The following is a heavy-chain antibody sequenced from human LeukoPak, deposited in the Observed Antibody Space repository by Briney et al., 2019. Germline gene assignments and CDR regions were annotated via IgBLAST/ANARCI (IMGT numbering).Heavy chain of an antibody. CDR3: ARASRPTVTIDPYYFDY. Sequence: ASVKVSCRASGFTFTGYYLHWVRQAPGQGLEWVGWIYPNSGGTNYPQNFQDRVTMTRDTSISTAYMELSRLRSDDTAVYYCARASRPTVTIDPYYFDYWGQGTLVTVSS. D-gene: IGHD4-17*01. CDR1: GFTFTGYY. V-gene: IGHV1-2*02. J-gene: IGHJ4*02. CDR2: IYPNSGGT.